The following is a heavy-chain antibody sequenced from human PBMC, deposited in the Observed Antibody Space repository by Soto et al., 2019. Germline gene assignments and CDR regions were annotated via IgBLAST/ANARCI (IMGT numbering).Heavy chain of an antibody. V-gene: IGHV3-48*03. D-gene: IGHD5-12*01. CDR1: GFTFSSYE. Sequence: GGSLRLSCAASGFTFSSYEMNWVRQAPGKGLEWVSYISSSGSTIYYADSVKGRFTISRDNAKNSLYLQMNSLRAEDTAVYYCASVYSGYYSAYYGMDVWGPGTTVTVSS. CDR3: ASVYSGYYSAYYGMDV. CDR2: ISSSGSTI. J-gene: IGHJ6*02.